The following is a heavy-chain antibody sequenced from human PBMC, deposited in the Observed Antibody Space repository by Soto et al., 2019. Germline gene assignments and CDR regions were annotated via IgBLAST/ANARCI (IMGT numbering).Heavy chain of an antibody. D-gene: IGHD1-26*01. V-gene: IGHV4-59*08. CDR3: ARLGGSYAVPHFDY. J-gene: IGHJ4*02. Sequence: SETLSLTCTFSGVNINHYYWTWIRQPPGRGLEWMGYIYYSGTTTNYNPSLKSRVTLSVDTSKNQFSLKLSSVTAADTAVYYCARLGGSYAVPHFDYWGQGTLVTVSS. CDR2: IYYSGTT. CDR1: GVNINHYY.